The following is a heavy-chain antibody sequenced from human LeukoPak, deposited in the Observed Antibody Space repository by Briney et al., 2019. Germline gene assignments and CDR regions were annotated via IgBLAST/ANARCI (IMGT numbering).Heavy chain of an antibody. D-gene: IGHD3-22*01. J-gene: IGHJ4*02. V-gene: IGHV4-59*01. CDR3: ARDSGDYYDSSGSFDY. CDR2: IYYSGST. Sequence: PSETLSLTCTVSGGSISSYYWSWIRQPPGKGLEWIGYIYYSGSTNYNPSLKSRVTISVDTSKNQFSLKLSSVTAADTAVYYCARDSGDYYDSSGSFDYWGQGTLVTVSS. CDR1: GGSISSYY.